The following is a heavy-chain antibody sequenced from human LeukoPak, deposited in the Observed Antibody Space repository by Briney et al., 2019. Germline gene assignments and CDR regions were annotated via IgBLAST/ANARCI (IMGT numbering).Heavy chain of an antibody. D-gene: IGHD6-13*01. V-gene: IGHV3-30*18. CDR3: AKDRGTSSSWSFDY. Sequence: PGGSLRLSCAASGFTFSSYGMHWVRQAPGKGLEWVAVISYDGSNKYYADSVKGRFTISRDNSKNTLYLQMNSLRAEDTAVYYCAKDRGTSSSWSFDYWGQGTLVTVSS. CDR2: ISYDGSNK. J-gene: IGHJ4*02. CDR1: GFTFSSYG.